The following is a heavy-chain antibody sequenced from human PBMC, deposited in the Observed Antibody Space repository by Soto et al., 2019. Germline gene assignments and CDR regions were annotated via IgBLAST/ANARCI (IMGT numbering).Heavy chain of an antibody. CDR3: AREPVI. V-gene: IGHV4-31*03. CDR2: IYYSGST. Sequence: QVQLQESGPGLVKPSQTLSLTCTVSGSSISSGGYYWSWIRQHPVKGLEWIVYIYYSGSTYYTPSIKSRVTISVDTSKNQFSLKLSSVTASDTAFYYCAREPVIWGQGTLVTVSS. J-gene: IGHJ4*02. D-gene: IGHD3-10*01. CDR1: GSSISSGGYY.